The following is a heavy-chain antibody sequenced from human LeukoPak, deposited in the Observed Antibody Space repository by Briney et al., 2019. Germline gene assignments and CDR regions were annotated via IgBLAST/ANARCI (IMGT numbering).Heavy chain of an antibody. D-gene: IGHD3-10*01. CDR1: GFIVSSNY. CDR3: ARDKDDYGSGNHWFDP. J-gene: IGHJ5*02. Sequence: GGSLRLPCAASGFIVSSNYMSWVRQAPGKGLEWVSIIYSDGSTYYADSVKGRFTISRDNAKNSLYLQMNSLRAEDTAVYYCARDKDDYGSGNHWFDPWGQGTLVTVSS. CDR2: IYSDGST. V-gene: IGHV3-53*01.